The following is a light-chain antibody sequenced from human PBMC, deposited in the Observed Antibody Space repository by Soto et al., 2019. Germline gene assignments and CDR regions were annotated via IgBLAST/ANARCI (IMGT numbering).Light chain of an antibody. CDR2: STS. CDR1: QSVDNW. Sequence: DITLTQSPSSVSASVGDSVTITCRASQSVDNWLAWYQQKPGKAPKLLIYSTSSLQSGVPSRFSGSGSGTDFALTTSGLQPEDFALTHWQQANTFPFSFGQGTRLDIK. J-gene: IGKJ5*01. CDR3: QQANTFPFS. V-gene: IGKV1-12*01.